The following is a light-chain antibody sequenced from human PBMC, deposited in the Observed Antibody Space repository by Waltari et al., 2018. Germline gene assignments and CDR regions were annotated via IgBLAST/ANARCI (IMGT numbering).Light chain of an antibody. V-gene: IGLV3-1*01. CDR1: KLGDKY. CDR2: HDN. Sequence: SYDLTQPPAVSVSPGQTASITCSGDKLGDKYTCWYQQRSGQSPVWVIYHDNKRPSGISERFSGSNSGTTATLTISGTQAMDEADYYCQTWDTSVVFGGGTRLTVL. CDR3: QTWDTSVV. J-gene: IGLJ2*01.